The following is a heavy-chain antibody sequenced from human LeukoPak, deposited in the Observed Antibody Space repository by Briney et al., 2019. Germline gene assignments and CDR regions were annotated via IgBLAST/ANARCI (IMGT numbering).Heavy chain of an antibody. J-gene: IGHJ5*02. CDR3: AKEGAAAGTDWFDP. V-gene: IGHV3-23*01. CDR1: GGSISSSN. CDR2: ISGSGGST. D-gene: IGHD6-13*01. Sequence: PSETLSLTCAVSGGSISSSNWWSWVRQAPGKGLEWVSAISGSGGSTYYADSVKGRFTISRDNSKNTLYLQMNSLRAEDTAVYYCAKEGAAAGTDWFDPWGQGTLVTVSS.